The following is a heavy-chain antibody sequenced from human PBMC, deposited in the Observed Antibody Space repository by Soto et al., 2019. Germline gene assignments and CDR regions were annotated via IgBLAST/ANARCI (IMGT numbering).Heavy chain of an antibody. Sequence: QVQLVQSGAEVKKPGSSVKVSCKASGGTFSSYAISWVRQAPGQELEWMGGIIPIFGTANYAQKFQGRVTITADESTSTAYMELSSLRSEDTAVYYCARVPSSSWYDDYYYYGMDVWGQGTTVTVSS. CDR1: GGTFSSYA. J-gene: IGHJ6*02. D-gene: IGHD6-13*01. CDR3: ARVPSSSWYDDYYYYGMDV. V-gene: IGHV1-69*01. CDR2: IIPIFGTA.